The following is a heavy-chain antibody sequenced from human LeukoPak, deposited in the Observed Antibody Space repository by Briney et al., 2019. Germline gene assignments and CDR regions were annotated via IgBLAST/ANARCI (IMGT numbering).Heavy chain of an antibody. V-gene: IGHV4-34*01. D-gene: IGHD3-22*01. CDR2: INHSGST. Sequence: PSETLSLTCAVYGGSFSGYYWSWIRQPPGKGLEWIGEINHSGSTNYNPSLKSRVTISVDTSKNQFSLKLSSVTAADTAVYYCARGRYYYDSSGYWYYFDYWGQGTLVTFSS. J-gene: IGHJ4*02. CDR1: GGSFSGYY. CDR3: ARGRYYYDSSGYWYYFDY.